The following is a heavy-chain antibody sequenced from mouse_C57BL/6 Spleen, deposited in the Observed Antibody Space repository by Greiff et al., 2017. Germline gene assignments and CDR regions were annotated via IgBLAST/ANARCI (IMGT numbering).Heavy chain of an antibody. CDR3: AIGYYDGYYFAY. D-gene: IGHD2-3*01. CDR2: IHPNSGST. Sequence: QVQLQQPGAELVKPGASVKLSCKASGYTFTSYWMHWVKQRPGQGLEWIGMIHPNSGSTNYNEKFKSKATLTVDKSSSTAYMQLSSLTSGDSAVYYCAIGYYDGYYFAYWGQGTLVTVSA. V-gene: IGHV1-64*01. CDR1: GYTFTSYW. J-gene: IGHJ3*01.